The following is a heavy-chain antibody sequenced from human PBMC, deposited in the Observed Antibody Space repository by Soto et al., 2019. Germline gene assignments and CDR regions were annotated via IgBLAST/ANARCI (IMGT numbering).Heavy chain of an antibody. D-gene: IGHD6-19*01. Sequence: GASVKVSCKASGGTFSSYAISWVRQAPGQGLEWMGGIIPIFGTANYAQKFQGRVTITADESTSTAYMELSSLRSEDTAVYYCARDSRSSGWYLDYYYGMDVWGQGTTVTVSS. V-gene: IGHV1-69*13. CDR1: GGTFSSYA. J-gene: IGHJ6*02. CDR2: IIPIFGTA. CDR3: ARDSRSSGWYLDYYYGMDV.